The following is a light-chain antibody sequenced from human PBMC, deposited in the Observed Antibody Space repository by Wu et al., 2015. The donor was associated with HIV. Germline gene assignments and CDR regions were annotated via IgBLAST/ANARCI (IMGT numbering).Light chain of an antibody. CDR3: QQYNKWPYT. J-gene: IGKJ2*01. V-gene: IGKV3-15*01. CDR2: GAS. CDR1: QRLSSFY. Sequence: VLTQSPGTLSLSPGERATLSCRASQRLSSFYLAWYQQKPGQAPRLLIYGASTRATGIPARFSGSGSGTEFTLTISSMQSEDFAVYYCQQYNKWPYTFGQGTNLEIK.